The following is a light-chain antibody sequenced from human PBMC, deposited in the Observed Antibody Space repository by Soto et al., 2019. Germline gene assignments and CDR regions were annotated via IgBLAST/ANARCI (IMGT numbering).Light chain of an antibody. J-gene: IGKJ2*01. V-gene: IGKV3-20*01. CDR2: GAS. CDR1: QSGSSTY. CDR3: QQYGTSPYT. Sequence: EIVLTQSPGTLSLSPGERATLSCRASQSGSSTYLAWYQQKPGQAPRLLIYGASSRATGIPDRFSGSGSGTDFTLTISRLDPEDFAVYYCQQYGTSPYTFGQGTKLDIK.